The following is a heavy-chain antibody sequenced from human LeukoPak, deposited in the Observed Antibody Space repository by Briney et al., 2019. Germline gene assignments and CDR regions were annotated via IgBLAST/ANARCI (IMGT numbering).Heavy chain of an antibody. CDR1: GFTFSSYS. V-gene: IGHV3-21*01. CDR3: ARLDDDVVVPAAIRYYYYGMDV. J-gene: IGHJ6*02. D-gene: IGHD2-2*01. Sequence: GGSLRLSCAASGFTFSSYSMNWVRQAPGKELEWVSSISSSSSYIYYADSVKGRFTISRDNAKNSLYLQMNSLRAEDTAVYYCARLDDDVVVPAAIRYYYYGMDVWGQGTTVTVSS. CDR2: ISSSSSYI.